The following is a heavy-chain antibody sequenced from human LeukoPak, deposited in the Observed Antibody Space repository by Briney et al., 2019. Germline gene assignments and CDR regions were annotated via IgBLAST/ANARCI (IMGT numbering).Heavy chain of an antibody. V-gene: IGHV1-3*03. CDR3: ARGAKFRSYGSGTYYTSLPFDP. CDR2: INTGNGNT. Sequence: ASVKVSCKASGYTFTSYTMHWVRQAPGQRLEWMGWINTGNGNTKYSQEFQGRVTITRDTSASTAYMELSSLRSEDMAVYYCARGAKFRSYGSGTYYTSLPFDPWGQGTLVTVSS. J-gene: IGHJ5*02. CDR1: GYTFTSYT. D-gene: IGHD3-10*01.